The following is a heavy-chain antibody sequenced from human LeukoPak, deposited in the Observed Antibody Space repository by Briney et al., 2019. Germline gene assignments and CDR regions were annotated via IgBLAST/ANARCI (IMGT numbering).Heavy chain of an antibody. V-gene: IGHV4-39*07. J-gene: IGHJ5*02. Sequence: SETLSLTCTVSGGSISSSSYYWGWIRQPPGKGLEWIGSIYYSGSTYYNPSLKSRVTISVDTSKNQFSLKLSSVTAADTAVYYCARGNFFDWLLSPWGQGTLVTVSS. CDR3: ARGNFFDWLLSP. CDR2: IYYSGST. D-gene: IGHD3-9*01. CDR1: GGSISSSSYY.